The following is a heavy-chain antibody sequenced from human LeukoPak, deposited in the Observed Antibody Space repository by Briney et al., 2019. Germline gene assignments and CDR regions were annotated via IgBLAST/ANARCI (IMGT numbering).Heavy chain of an antibody. CDR2: IRNSGSTI. Sequence: PGGSLRLSCVVSGFTFSDYEMNWVRQAPGKGLEWISYIRNSGSTIYYADSVKGRFTISRDNAKNSLYLQMNSLRAEDTAVYYCARDVIDCSSTSCYLDWFDPWGQGTLVTVSS. J-gene: IGHJ5*02. D-gene: IGHD2-2*01. V-gene: IGHV3-48*03. CDR3: ARDVIDCSSTSCYLDWFDP. CDR1: GFTFSDYE.